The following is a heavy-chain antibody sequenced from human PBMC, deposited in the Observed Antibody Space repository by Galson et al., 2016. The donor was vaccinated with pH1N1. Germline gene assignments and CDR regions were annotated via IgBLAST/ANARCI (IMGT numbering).Heavy chain of an antibody. D-gene: IGHD3-10*01. CDR3: ARRGPSPINYHDYVDL. J-gene: IGHJ6*03. CDR2: IYFTGST. Sequence: TLSLTCTVSGVSLSSGDYSWSWLRQPPGKGLEWIGFIYFTGSTYYSPSLKSRISMSLDTSNNQFSLRLTSVTAADTAVYYCARRGPSPINYHDYVDLWGNGTTVIVSS. CDR1: GVSLSSGDYS. V-gene: IGHV4-30-4*08.